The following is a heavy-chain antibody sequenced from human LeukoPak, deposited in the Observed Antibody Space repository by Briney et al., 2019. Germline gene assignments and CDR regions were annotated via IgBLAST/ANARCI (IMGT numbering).Heavy chain of an antibody. CDR3: ARLWSGYYYGMDV. V-gene: IGHV4-34*01. CDR1: GGSFSGYY. D-gene: IGHD3-3*01. CDR2: INHSGST. Sequence: SETLSLTCAVYGGSFSGYYWSWIRQPPGEGLEWIGEINHSGSTNYNPSLKSRVTISVDTSKNQFSLKLSSVTAADTAVYYCARLWSGYYYGMDVWGQGTTVTVSS. J-gene: IGHJ6*02.